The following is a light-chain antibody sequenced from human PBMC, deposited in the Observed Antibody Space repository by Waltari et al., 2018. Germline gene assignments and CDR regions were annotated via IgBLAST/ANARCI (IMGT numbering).Light chain of an antibody. CDR2: DVN. J-gene: IGLJ2*01. Sequence: QSALTQPRSVSGSPGQSVTISCTGTSSDHGGYDFVSWYQHYPGKAPKLIIYDVNKRPPWVPDRFSGSKSGNTASLTISGLLNEDEADYYCCSYAGADTSVVFGGGTTLTVL. V-gene: IGLV2-11*01. CDR3: CSYAGADTSVV. CDR1: SSDHGGYDF.